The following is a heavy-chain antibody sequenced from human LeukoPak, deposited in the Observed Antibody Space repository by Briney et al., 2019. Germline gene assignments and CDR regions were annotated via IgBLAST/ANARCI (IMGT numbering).Heavy chain of an antibody. V-gene: IGHV1-69*13. CDR3: ASPRNLGYCSSTSCYAPFDY. CDR1: GGTFSSYA. D-gene: IGHD2-2*01. CDR2: IIPIFGTA. Sequence: ASVKVSCKASGGTFSSYAISWVRQAPGQGLEWMGGIIPIFGTANSAQKFQGRVTITADESTSTAYMELSSLRFEDTAVYYCASPRNLGYCSSTSCYAPFDYWGQGTLVTVSS. J-gene: IGHJ4*02.